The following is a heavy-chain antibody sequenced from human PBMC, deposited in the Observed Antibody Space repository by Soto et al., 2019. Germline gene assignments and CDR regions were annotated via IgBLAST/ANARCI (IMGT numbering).Heavy chain of an antibody. V-gene: IGHV4-4*02. CDR2: IYHSGST. J-gene: IGHJ4*02. CDR1: GGSISSSNW. CDR3: ARRWGAGRVDY. Sequence: QVQLQESGPGLVKPSGTLSLTCAVSGGSISSSNWWSWVRQPPGKGLQWIGEIYHSGSTNYIPSLNRRVTISVDKSRNQFSLKMSSVTAADTAVYYWARRWGAGRVDYWGQGTLVTVSS. D-gene: IGHD1-26*01.